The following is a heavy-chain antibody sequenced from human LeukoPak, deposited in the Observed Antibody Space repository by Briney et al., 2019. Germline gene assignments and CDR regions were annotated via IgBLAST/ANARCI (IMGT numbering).Heavy chain of an antibody. CDR2: ISYDGSNK. Sequence: GGSLRLSCAASGFTFSSYAMHWVRQAPGKGLEWVAVISYDGSNKYYADSVKGRFTISRDDSKNTLYLQMNSLRAEDTAVYYCARGALKYYDFWSGYYSNFHYYGMDVWGQGTTVTVSS. CDR1: GFTFSSYA. J-gene: IGHJ6*02. D-gene: IGHD3-3*01. V-gene: IGHV3-30*04. CDR3: ARGALKYYDFWSGYYSNFHYYGMDV.